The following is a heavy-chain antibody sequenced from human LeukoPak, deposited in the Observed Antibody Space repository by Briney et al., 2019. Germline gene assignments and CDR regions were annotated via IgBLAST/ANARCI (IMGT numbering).Heavy chain of an antibody. V-gene: IGHV3-30*02. CDR3: ATRGGVDSSGYYGWFDP. Sequence: PGGSLRLSCGASGFSFSGSWMNWVRQAPGKGLEWVAFIRYDGSNKYYADSVKGRFTISRDNSKNTLYLQMNSLRAEDTAVYYCATRGGVDSSGYYGWFDPWGQGTLVTVSS. D-gene: IGHD3-22*01. CDR1: GFSFSGSW. J-gene: IGHJ5*02. CDR2: IRYDGSNK.